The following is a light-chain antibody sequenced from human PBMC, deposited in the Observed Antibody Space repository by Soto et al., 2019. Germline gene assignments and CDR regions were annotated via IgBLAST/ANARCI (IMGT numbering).Light chain of an antibody. CDR2: LNSDGSH. V-gene: IGLV4-69*01. J-gene: IGLJ2*01. CDR3: QTWDTGRVA. CDR1: SGHSSYA. Sequence: QSVLTQSPSASASLGASVKLTCTLSSGHSSYAIAWHQQQPEKGPRYLMKLNSDGSHSKGDGIPDRFSGSSSGAERYLTISSLQSEDEAHYYCQTWDTGRVAFGGGTKLTVL.